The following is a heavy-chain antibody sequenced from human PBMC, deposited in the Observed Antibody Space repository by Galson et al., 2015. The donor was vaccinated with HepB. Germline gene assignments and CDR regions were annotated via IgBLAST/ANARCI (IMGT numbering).Heavy chain of an antibody. Sequence: SETLSLTCTVSGGSISSYYWSWIRQPAGKGLEWIGRIYTSGSTNYNPSLKSRVTMSVDTSKNQFSLKLSSVTAADTAVYYCARDVHPWGGLLYWYFDLWGRGNLVTVSS. CDR2: IYTSGST. CDR1: GGSISSYY. D-gene: IGHD3-10*01. V-gene: IGHV4-4*07. CDR3: ARDVHPWGGLLYWYFDL. J-gene: IGHJ2*01.